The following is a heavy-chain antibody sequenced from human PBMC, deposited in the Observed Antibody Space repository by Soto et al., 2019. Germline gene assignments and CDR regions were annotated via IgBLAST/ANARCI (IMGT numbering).Heavy chain of an antibody. J-gene: IGHJ4*02. D-gene: IGHD2-2*01. CDR1: GGSITSSGYY. CDR2: TSNSGST. V-gene: IGHV4-31*03. CDR3: ARGGGSTKVDY. Sequence: QVQLQESGPGLVKPSQTLSLTCTVSGGSITSSGYYWSWIRQHPGEGLEWIGFTSNSGSTSYNPSLKRRVTISVDTSSTQFSLTLKSVTAADTAVFYCARGGGSTKVDYWGQGTLVTVSP.